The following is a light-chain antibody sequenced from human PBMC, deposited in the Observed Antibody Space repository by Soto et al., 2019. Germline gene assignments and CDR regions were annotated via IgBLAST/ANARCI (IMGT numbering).Light chain of an antibody. J-gene: IGKJ2*01. Sequence: DIQLTQSPSSLSASEGDRATITCRTSQSITSYLNWYQQKPGKAPQLLIYAASSLQSGVPSRFSGSGSGTDFTLTISSLQPEDFATYYCQQSYSTPYTFGQGTKLEI. V-gene: IGKV1-39*01. CDR3: QQSYSTPYT. CDR2: AAS. CDR1: QSITSY.